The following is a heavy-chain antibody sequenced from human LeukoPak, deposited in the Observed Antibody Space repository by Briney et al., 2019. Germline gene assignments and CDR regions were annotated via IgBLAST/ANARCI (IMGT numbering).Heavy chain of an antibody. D-gene: IGHD6-6*01. J-gene: IGHJ4*02. CDR3: ARAPEYSSSWFDY. V-gene: IGHV4-59*01. CDR1: GGSISSYY. Sequence: PSETLSLTCTVSGGSISSYYWSWIRQPPGKGLEWIGYIYYSGSTNYNPFLKSRVTISIDTSKNQFSLKLSSVTAADTAVYYCARAPEYSSSWFDYWGQGTLVTVSS. CDR2: IYYSGST.